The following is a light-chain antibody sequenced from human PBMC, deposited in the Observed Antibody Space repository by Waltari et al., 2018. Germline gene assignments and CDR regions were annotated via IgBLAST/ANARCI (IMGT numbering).Light chain of an antibody. CDR1: RSISDW. Sequence: DTQMTQSPSTLSASVGDRVSITCRASRSISDWLAWYQQTPGKAPKLLIYKASNLKSGVPSRFGGSGSGTEFTLTISSLQPDDFATYYCQQYDGPSWTFGQGTKVEIK. J-gene: IGKJ1*01. V-gene: IGKV1-5*03. CDR3: QQYDGPSWT. CDR2: KAS.